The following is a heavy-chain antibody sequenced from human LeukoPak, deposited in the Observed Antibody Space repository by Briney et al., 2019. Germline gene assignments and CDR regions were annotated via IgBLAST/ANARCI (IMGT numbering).Heavy chain of an antibody. D-gene: IGHD3-22*01. CDR1: GFTVSSNY. J-gene: IGHJ4*02. CDR3: ARYRNYYDSSGYYPFDY. CDR2: IYIGGST. Sequence: PGGSLRLSCAASGFTVSSNYMSWVRQAPGRGLEWVSIIYIGGSTYYADSVKGRFTISRDNSKNTLYLQMNSLRAEDTAVYYCARYRNYYDSSGYYPFDYWGQGSLVTVSS. V-gene: IGHV3-53*01.